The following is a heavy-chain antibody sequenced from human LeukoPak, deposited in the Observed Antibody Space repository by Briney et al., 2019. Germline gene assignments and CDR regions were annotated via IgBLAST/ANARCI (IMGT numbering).Heavy chain of an antibody. D-gene: IGHD5-18*01. Sequence: GASVKVSCKASGYPFTSFGISWVRQAPGQGLEWMGSINPNTGGTNYVQNFQGRVTMTRDTSINTAYMELSRLTSDDTAIYYCARANSYNWFDPWGQGTLVTVSS. J-gene: IGHJ5*02. CDR1: GYPFTSFG. CDR3: ARANSYNWFDP. CDR2: INPNTGGT. V-gene: IGHV1-2*02.